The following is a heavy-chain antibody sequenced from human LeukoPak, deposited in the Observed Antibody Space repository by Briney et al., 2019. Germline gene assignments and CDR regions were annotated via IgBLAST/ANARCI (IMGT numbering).Heavy chain of an antibody. J-gene: IGHJ4*02. V-gene: IGHV3-74*01. D-gene: IGHD5-18*01. Sequence: GGSLRLSCAASGFTFSSYWMHLVRQAPGKGLVWVSRINSDGRSANYADSVEGRFTISRDNDKNTLYLQMNSLRGEDTAVYYCARDRGYSSDYWGQGTLVTVSS. CDR2: INSDGRSA. CDR1: GFTFSSYW. CDR3: ARDRGYSSDY.